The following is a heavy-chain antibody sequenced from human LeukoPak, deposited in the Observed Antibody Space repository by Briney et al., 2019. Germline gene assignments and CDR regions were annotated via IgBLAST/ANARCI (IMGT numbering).Heavy chain of an antibody. Sequence: GESLKISCKGSGYSFANYWIGWVRQMPGKGLEWMGIIYPSDSDTRYSPSFQGQVTISAVKSISAAYLQWSSLKASDTATYYCARLDTMVRGVIEGNFWGQGTLVTVSS. V-gene: IGHV5-51*01. D-gene: IGHD3-10*01. CDR1: GYSFANYW. J-gene: IGHJ4*02. CDR3: ARLDTMVRGVIEGNF. CDR2: IYPSDSDT.